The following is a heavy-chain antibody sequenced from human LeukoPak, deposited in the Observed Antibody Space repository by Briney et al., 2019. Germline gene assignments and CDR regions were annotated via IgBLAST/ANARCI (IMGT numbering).Heavy chain of an antibody. V-gene: IGHV3-64*01. D-gene: IGHD6-13*01. CDR2: ISSNGGST. CDR3: ARSIAAAMNWFDP. CDR1: GFTFSSYA. Sequence: PGGSLRPSCAASGFTFSSYAMHWVRQAPGKGLEYVSAISSNGGSTYYANSVKGRFTISRDNSKNTLYLQMGSLRAEDMAVYYCARSIAAAMNWFDPWAREPWSPSPQ. J-gene: IGHJ5*02.